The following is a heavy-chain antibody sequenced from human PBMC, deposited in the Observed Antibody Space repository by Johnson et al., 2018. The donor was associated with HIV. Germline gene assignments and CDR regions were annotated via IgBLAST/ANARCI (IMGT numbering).Heavy chain of an antibody. CDR3: ARPLFFESVLYAEPDAFDI. D-gene: IGHD2-8*02. V-gene: IGHV3-20*04. CDR2: IHWNGGRT. J-gene: IGHJ3*02. CDR1: GFTFSSYW. Sequence: VQLVESGGGVVQPGRSLRLSCAASGFTFSSYWMSWIRQAPGKGLEWVAGIHWNGGRTGYADSVKGRVTISRDKAKNSLYMQMNSWRAEETVLYYCARPLFFESVLYAEPDAFDIWGQVTLVTVSS.